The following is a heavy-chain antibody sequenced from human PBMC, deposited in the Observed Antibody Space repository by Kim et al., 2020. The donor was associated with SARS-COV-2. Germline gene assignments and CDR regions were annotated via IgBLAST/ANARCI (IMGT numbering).Heavy chain of an antibody. J-gene: IGHJ6*02. CDR1: GFTFSSYG. CDR3: ARVYVVVVAATVGPDYYYYGMDV. Sequence: GGSLRLSCAASGFTFSSYGMHWVRQAPGKGLEWVAVIWYDGSNKYYADSVKGRFTISRDNSKNTLYLQMNSLRAEDTAVYYCARVYVVVVAATVGPDYYYYGMDVWGQGTTVTVSS. D-gene: IGHD2-15*01. CDR2: IWYDGSNK. V-gene: IGHV3-33*01.